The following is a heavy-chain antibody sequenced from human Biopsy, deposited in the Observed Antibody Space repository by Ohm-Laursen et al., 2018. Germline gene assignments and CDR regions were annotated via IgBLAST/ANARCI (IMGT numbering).Heavy chain of an antibody. CDR1: GYTFTNYG. V-gene: IGHV1-18*01. D-gene: IGHD1-26*01. Sequence: SSVKVSCKASGYTFTNYGISWVRQAPGQGLEWMGWISPYNGDTDYAQKLQGRVTMTTDTSTSTAYMDLRSLTSDDTAVYFCARGEGSSWFDPWGHGTLVTVSS. CDR2: ISPYNGDT. J-gene: IGHJ5*02. CDR3: ARGEGSSWFDP.